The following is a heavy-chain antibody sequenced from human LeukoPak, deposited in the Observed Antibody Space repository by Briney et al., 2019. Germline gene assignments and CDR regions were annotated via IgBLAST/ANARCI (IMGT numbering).Heavy chain of an antibody. V-gene: IGHV3-33*01. CDR3: ARASPVDY. Sequence: GGSLRLSCAASGFTFSTYGMHWVRQAPGKGLEWVAVIWYDGGNKYYSDSVKGRFTISRDNAKNSLYLQMNSLRAEDTAVYYCARASPVDYWGQGTLVTVSS. CDR1: GFTFSTYG. J-gene: IGHJ4*02. CDR2: IWYDGGNK.